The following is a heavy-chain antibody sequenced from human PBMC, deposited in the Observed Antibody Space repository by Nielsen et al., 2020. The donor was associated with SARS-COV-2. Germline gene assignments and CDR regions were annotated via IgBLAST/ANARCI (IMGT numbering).Heavy chain of an antibody. D-gene: IGHD4-11*01. J-gene: IGHJ6*02. V-gene: IGHV1-18*01. CDR1: GYTFTSYG. CDR2: ISAYNGNT. Sequence: ASVKVSCKASGYTFTSYGISWVRQAPGQGLEWMGWISAYNGNTNYAQKLQGRVTMTTDTSTSTAYMDLRSLRSDDTAVYYCARAADSNYGNYGMDVWGQGTTVTVSS. CDR3: ARAADSNYGNYGMDV.